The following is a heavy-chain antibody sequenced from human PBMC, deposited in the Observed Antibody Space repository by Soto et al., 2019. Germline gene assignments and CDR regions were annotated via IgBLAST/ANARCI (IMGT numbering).Heavy chain of an antibody. CDR2: IIPISDTT. J-gene: IGHJ6*02. Sequence: QVQLVQSGAEVKKPGSSVKVSCKASGGTFSSYAISWVRQAPGQGLEWMGGIIPISDTTSSAQQFQGSVTITADESTSTAYMELSSLRSEETAVYYCARSQGSSTSLEIYYYYYDGMDVWGQGTTVTVSS. CDR3: ARSQGSSTSLEIYYYYYDGMDV. CDR1: GGTFSSYA. V-gene: IGHV1-69*01. D-gene: IGHD2-2*01.